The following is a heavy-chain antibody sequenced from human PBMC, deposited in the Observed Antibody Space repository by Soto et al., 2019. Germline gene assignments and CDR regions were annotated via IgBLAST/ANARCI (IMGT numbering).Heavy chain of an antibody. J-gene: IGHJ4*02. Sequence: SETLSLTCTVSGGSISSYYWSWIRQPPGKGPEWIGYIYYSGSTNYNPSLKSRVTISVDTSKNQFSLKLSSVTAADTAVYYCARILSSGYYQSSLTFDYWGQGTLVTVSS. CDR3: ARILSSGYYQSSLTFDY. D-gene: IGHD3-22*01. V-gene: IGHV4-59*01. CDR1: GGSISSYY. CDR2: IYYSGST.